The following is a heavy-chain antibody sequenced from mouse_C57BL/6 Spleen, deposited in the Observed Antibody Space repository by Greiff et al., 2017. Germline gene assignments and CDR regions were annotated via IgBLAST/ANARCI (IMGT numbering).Heavy chain of an antibody. CDR1: GYTFTSYW. J-gene: IGHJ4*01. D-gene: IGHD2-13*01. CDR2: IYPGNSDT. Sequence: EVQLQQSGTVLARPGASVKMSCKTSGYTFTSYWMHWVKQRPGQGLEWIGAIYPGNSDTSYNQKFKGKAKLTAVTSASTAYMELSSLTNEDSAVYYCTREIYYGDAMDYWGQGTSVTVSS. CDR3: TREIYYGDAMDY. V-gene: IGHV1-5*01.